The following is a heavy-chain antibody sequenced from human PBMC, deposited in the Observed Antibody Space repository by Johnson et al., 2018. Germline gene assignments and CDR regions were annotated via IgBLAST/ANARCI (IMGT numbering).Heavy chain of an antibody. J-gene: IGHJ1*01. Sequence: QVQLQESGPGLVKPSETLSLTCTVSGGSISSYWWSWIRQPPGKGLEYIGYVYHSGSTIYNPSLESRVTISIDTSKNQFSLKLRSVTAADTAMYYCARGGEYVQDWGQGTRVTVSS. D-gene: IGHD6-25*01. CDR1: GGSISSYW. CDR2: VYHSGST. CDR3: ARGGEYVQD. V-gene: IGHV4-59*01.